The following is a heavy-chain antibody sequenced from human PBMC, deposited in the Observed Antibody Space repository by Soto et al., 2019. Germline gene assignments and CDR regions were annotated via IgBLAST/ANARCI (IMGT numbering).Heavy chain of an antibody. D-gene: IGHD3-10*01. V-gene: IGHV4-61*08. Sequence: SETLSLTCTVSGGSVSSGDYFWSWLRQSPGKRLEWIAYIYYSGSTNYSPSLKSRATISVDTSKSQVSLTLTSMTAADAALYYCARSPNYYYYGFDVWGQGTAVTV. CDR2: IYYSGST. CDR3: ARSPNYYYYGFDV. J-gene: IGHJ6*02. CDR1: GGSVSSGDYF.